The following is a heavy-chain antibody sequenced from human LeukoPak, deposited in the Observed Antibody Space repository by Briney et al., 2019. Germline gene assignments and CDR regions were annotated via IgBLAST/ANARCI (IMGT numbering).Heavy chain of an antibody. Sequence: ASVKVSCKASGYSFNSQGMNWVRQAPGQGLEWMGWMNPNSGNTGYAQKFQGRVTITRNTSISTAYMELSSLRSEDTAVYYCAIGYREDAFDIWGQGTMVTVSS. D-gene: IGHD3-10*01. J-gene: IGHJ3*02. CDR3: AIGYREDAFDI. V-gene: IGHV1-8*03. CDR1: GYSFNSQG. CDR2: MNPNSGNT.